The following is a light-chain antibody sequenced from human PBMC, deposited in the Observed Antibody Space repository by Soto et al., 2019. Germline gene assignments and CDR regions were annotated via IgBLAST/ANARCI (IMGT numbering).Light chain of an antibody. CDR1: QSISSY. J-gene: IGKJ1*01. Sequence: DVPMTQSPSSLSASVGDRVTITCRASQSISSYLNWYQQKPGKAPNLLIYATSSLQSGVPSRFSGSGSETDSTLTISSLQPEDFATYYCQQSYSSSWTFGQGTTVEIK. V-gene: IGKV1-39*01. CDR3: QQSYSSSWT. CDR2: ATS.